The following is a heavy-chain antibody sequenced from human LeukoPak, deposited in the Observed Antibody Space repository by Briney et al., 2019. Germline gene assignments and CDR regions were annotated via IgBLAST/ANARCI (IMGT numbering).Heavy chain of an antibody. V-gene: IGHV3-21*01. J-gene: IGHJ6*04. CDR1: GFTFSSYS. CDR3: ACLVGATQDV. CDR2: ISSTSTYI. Sequence: PGGSLRLSCAASGFTFSSYSMNWVRQAPGKGLEWVSSISSTSTYIYYADSVKGRFTISRDNAKNSLYLQMNSLRAEDTAMYYCACLVGATQDVWGKGTTVIVSS. D-gene: IGHD1-26*01.